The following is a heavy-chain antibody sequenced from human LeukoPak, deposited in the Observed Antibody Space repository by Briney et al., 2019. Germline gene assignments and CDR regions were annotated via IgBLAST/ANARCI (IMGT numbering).Heavy chain of an antibody. CDR2: ICPGDTVP. J-gene: IGHJ1*01. CDR1: GSNFTAYW. V-gene: IGHV5-51*01. Sequence: GESLKISFKGSGSNFTAYWIGWVRQMPVKGVEWRGFICPGDTVPRYSPSFQGHVTISADPSISTAYLQWSGLKASDTAIYYCARGGIAAARRPEYFQYWGQGTLVAVSS. CDR3: ARGGIAAARRPEYFQY. D-gene: IGHD2-15*01.